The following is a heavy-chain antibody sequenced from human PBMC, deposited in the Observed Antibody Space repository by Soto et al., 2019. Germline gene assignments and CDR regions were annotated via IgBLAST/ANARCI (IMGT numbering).Heavy chain of an antibody. CDR3: AKLAYYHYAMDV. CDR1: GYTFTDYY. Sequence: ASVKVSCKASGYTFTDYYLHWVRQAPGQGLEWMGWISPKSGDTKYAQNFQGRVTMTRDTSIRATYMELSSLTSDDTAVYYCAKLAYYHYAMDVWGQGTTVTVSS. V-gene: IGHV1-2*02. CDR2: ISPKSGDT. J-gene: IGHJ6*02.